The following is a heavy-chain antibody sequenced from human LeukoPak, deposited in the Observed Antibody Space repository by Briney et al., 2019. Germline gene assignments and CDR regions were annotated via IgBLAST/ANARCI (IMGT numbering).Heavy chain of an antibody. Sequence: SVKVSCKASGYTFTSYAMHWVRQAPGQGLEWMGGIIPIFGTANYAQKFQGRVTITADESTSTAYMELSSLRSEDTAVYYCAADIVLMVYAPMDVWGQGTTVTVSS. CDR2: IIPIFGTA. V-gene: IGHV1-69*13. CDR3: AADIVLMVYAPMDV. D-gene: IGHD2-8*01. J-gene: IGHJ6*02. CDR1: GYTFTSYA.